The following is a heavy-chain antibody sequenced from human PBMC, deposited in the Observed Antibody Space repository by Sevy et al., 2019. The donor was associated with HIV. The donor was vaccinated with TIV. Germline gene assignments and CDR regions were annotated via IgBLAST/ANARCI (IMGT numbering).Heavy chain of an antibody. CDR3: ARDLPPSATTMAHFDY. D-gene: IGHD4-17*01. J-gene: IGHJ4*02. CDR2: ISSSSSTI. Sequence: GGSLRLSYAASGFMFSSYEMNWVRQAPGKGLEWILYISSSSSTIYYADSVKGRWTICRGNAKNSLYLQMTSLRTDDTAVYYCARDLPPSATTMAHFDYWGPGTLVTVSS. V-gene: IGHV3-48*03. CDR1: GFMFSSYE.